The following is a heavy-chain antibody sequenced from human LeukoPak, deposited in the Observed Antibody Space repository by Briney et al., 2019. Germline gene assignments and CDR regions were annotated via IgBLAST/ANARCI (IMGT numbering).Heavy chain of an antibody. Sequence: GGSLRLSCVASGFTFSSYSMNWVRQAPGKGLEWVSAISTSGGSTYYADSVKGRFTISRDNSKNTLYLQMNSLRAEDTAVYYCAKEPYSGSQLLDYWGQGTLVTVSS. CDR3: AKEPYSGSQLLDY. D-gene: IGHD1-26*01. CDR2: ISTSGGST. V-gene: IGHV3-23*01. CDR1: GFTFSSYS. J-gene: IGHJ4*02.